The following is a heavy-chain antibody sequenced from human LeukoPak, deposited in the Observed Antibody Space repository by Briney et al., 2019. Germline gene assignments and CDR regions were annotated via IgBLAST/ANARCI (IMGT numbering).Heavy chain of an antibody. CDR1: GYTFTSYG. CDR3: AKDGLLWFGNTPKLNWFDP. D-gene: IGHD3-10*01. CDR2: ISAYNGNT. J-gene: IGHJ5*02. Sequence: GASVKVSCKASGYTFTSYGISWVRQAPGQGLEWMGWISAYNGNTNYAQNLQGRVTMTTDTSTSTAYMELRSLRSDDTAVYYCAKDGLLWFGNTPKLNWFDPWGQGTLVTVSS. V-gene: IGHV1-18*01.